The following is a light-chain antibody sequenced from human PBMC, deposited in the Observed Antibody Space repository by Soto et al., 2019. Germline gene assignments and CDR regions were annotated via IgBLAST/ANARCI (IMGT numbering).Light chain of an antibody. CDR1: QDISNY. V-gene: IGKV1-33*01. CDR2: DAS. J-gene: IGKJ4*01. CDR3: QQYDNLRIT. Sequence: DIPMTQSPSSLSASVGDRVTITCQASQDISNYLNWYQQKPGKAPKLLIYDASNLETGVPSRFSGSGSGTDFTFTISSLQPEDIATYYCQQYDNLRITFGRGTKVEIK.